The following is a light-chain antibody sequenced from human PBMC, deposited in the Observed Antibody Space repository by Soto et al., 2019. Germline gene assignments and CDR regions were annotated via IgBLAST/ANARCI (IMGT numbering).Light chain of an antibody. Sequence: DIQLTQSPSFLSASVGDRVTITCRASQGISSYLAWYRQRPGKAPELLIYAASTLQSGVPSRFSGGGSGAEISRTISSLQPEEFATLYCQQLSSCPRTCGKGTKLEIK. CDR1: QGISSY. J-gene: IGKJ2*01. CDR2: AAS. CDR3: QQLSSCPRT. V-gene: IGKV1-9*01.